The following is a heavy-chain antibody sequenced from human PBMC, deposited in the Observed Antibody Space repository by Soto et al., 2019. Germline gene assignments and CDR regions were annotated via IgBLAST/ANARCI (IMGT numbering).Heavy chain of an antibody. J-gene: IGHJ4*01. CDR3: ARVAVTTYYFDT. CDR1: GFTFSNYW. CDR2: INPDGSRT. V-gene: IGHV3-74*01. D-gene: IGHD4-17*01. Sequence: EVQLVESGGDLVQPGGSLRLSCAASGFTFSNYWMHWVRQTPGKGLVWVSRINPDGSRTSYADSVRGRFTISRDNAKNILSLQMNSLGADDTAVYYCARVAVTTYYFDTWGHGTLVTVSS.